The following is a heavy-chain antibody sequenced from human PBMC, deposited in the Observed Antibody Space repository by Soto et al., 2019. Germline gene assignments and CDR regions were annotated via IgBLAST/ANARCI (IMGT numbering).Heavy chain of an antibody. CDR2: IKGDGRAE. J-gene: IGHJ3*02. V-gene: IGHV3-7*05. Sequence: EVQLVESGGGLVQPGGSLRLSCAASGFTFGNYWMTWVRQAPGKGLECVANIKGDGRAESYLESVRGRFTVSRDNAANSLILQMNILRAEDTALYYCARDVSTGSSGYYLDAFDIWGQGTMVTVS. CDR1: GFTFGNYW. CDR3: ARDVSTGSSGYYLDAFDI. D-gene: IGHD6-25*01.